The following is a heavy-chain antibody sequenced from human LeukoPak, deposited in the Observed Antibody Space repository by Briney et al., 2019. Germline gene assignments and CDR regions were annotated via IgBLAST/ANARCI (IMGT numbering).Heavy chain of an antibody. CDR2: IYTDGRT. J-gene: IGHJ4*02. Sequence: GGSLRLSCAASGFTVTSNYMSWVRQTPGQGRLEWVSVIYTDGRTFYTGSVTGRFTISRDNSKNTLYLQMNTLRAEDTAVYYCARGQIYGTGSYFFDHWGQGTLVTVSS. D-gene: IGHD3-10*01. CDR3: ARGQIYGTGSYFFDH. V-gene: IGHV3-66*01. CDR1: GFTVTSNY.